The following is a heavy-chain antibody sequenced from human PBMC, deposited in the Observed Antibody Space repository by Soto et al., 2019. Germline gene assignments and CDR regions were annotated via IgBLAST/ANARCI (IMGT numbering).Heavy chain of an antibody. Sequence: ASVKVSCKVSGYTLTEFSMHWVRQAPGKGLEWMGTFDPEDGETLYAQKFQGRITMTEDTSTDTAYMELSSLRSEDTAVYYCARDRGGYSYGNFDYWGQGTLVTVSS. CDR1: GYTLTEFS. CDR3: ARDRGGYSYGNFDY. V-gene: IGHV1-24*01. CDR2: FDPEDGET. J-gene: IGHJ4*02. D-gene: IGHD5-18*01.